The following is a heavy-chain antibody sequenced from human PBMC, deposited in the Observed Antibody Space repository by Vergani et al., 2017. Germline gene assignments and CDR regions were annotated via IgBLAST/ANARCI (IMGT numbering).Heavy chain of an antibody. CDR3: ARQRRGATASSYYFDY. CDR1: GGSISSGSYY. J-gene: IGHJ4*02. CDR2: IYTSGST. D-gene: IGHD1-26*01. V-gene: IGHV4-61*02. Sequence: QVQLQESGPGLVKPSQTLSLTCTVSGGSISSGSYYWSWIRQPAGKGLEWIGRIYTSGSTNYNPSLKSRFTISEDTSKNQFSLKLSSVTAADTAVYYCARQRRGATASSYYFDYWGQGTLVTVSS.